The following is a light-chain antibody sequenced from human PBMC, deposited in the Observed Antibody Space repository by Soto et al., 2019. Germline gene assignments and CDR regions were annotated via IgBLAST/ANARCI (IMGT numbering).Light chain of an antibody. V-gene: IGLV2-23*01. CDR1: SSDVGSYNL. CDR3: CSYAGSSPWD. CDR2: EGS. Sequence: QSVLTQPASVSGSPGQSITISCTGTSSDVGSYNLVSWYQQHPGKAPKLMIYEGSKRPSGVSNRFSGSKSGNTASLTISGLQAEDEADYYCCSYAGSSPWDFGTGTKVTVL. J-gene: IGLJ1*01.